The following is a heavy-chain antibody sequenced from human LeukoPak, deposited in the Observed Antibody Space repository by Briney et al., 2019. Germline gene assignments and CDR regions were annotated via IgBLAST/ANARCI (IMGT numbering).Heavy chain of an antibody. V-gene: IGHV3-15*01. CDR2: IKSKTDGGTI. CDR3: AKDRALDDYGDYVQDY. Sequence: GGSLRLSCVASGFTFSHAWMSWGRQAPGKGLDWGGRIKSKTDGGTIDYAASVKGRFTLYRDNPKNTLYLQMNSLRAEDTAVYYCAKDRALDDYGDYVQDYWGQGTLVTVSS. D-gene: IGHD4-17*01. CDR1: GFTFSHAW. J-gene: IGHJ4*02.